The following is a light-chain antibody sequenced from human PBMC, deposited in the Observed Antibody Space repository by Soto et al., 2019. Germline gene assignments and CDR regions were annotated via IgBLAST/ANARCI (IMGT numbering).Light chain of an antibody. CDR3: QQYNNWPLT. V-gene: IGKV3-15*01. J-gene: IGKJ4*01. Sequence: EIVMTQSPATLSVCPGERATLSCRASQSMYNNLAWYQQKPGQAPRLLIYHASARATGIPARFSGSGSGTEFTLTISSLQSEDFAVYYCQQYNNWPLTFGGGTKVEI. CDR1: QSMYNN. CDR2: HAS.